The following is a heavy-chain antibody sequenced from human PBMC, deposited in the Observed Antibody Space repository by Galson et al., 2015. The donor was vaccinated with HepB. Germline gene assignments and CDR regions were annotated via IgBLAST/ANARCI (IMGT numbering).Heavy chain of an antibody. CDR2: INQAGSEK. Sequence: SLRLSCAASGFAFSGYGMHWVRQAPGKGPEWVANINQAGSEKFYVQSLKGRFTLSRDNVKNSLFLQLSSLRVEDTAMYFCARHADSSGYYNLDIWGQGTMVTVSS. J-gene: IGHJ3*02. D-gene: IGHD3-22*01. V-gene: IGHV3-7*01. CDR1: GFAFSGYG. CDR3: ARHADSSGYYNLDI.